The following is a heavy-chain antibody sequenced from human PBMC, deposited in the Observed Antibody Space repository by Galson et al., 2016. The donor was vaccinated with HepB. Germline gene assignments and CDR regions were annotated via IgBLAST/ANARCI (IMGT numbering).Heavy chain of an antibody. J-gene: IGHJ4*02. Sequence: SLRLSCAVSGFSFTTSTMNWVRQAPGKGLEWVAVLSHDGVTKFYADSVRGRFTISRDKSKTTVYLQMDGLSAEDTAVYYCAREWELGGYFDYWGQGTLVTVSS. CDR3: AREWELGGYFDY. CDR1: GFSFTTST. CDR2: LSHDGVTK. V-gene: IGHV3-30-3*01. D-gene: IGHD1-26*01.